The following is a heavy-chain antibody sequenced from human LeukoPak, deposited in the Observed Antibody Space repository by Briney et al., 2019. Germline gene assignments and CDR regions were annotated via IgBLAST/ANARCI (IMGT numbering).Heavy chain of an antibody. D-gene: IGHD4-17*01. Sequence: ASVKVSCKASGYTFTGYYMHWVRQAPGQGLEWMGWINPNSGGTNYAQKFQGRVTMTRDTSISTAYMELSRLRSDDTAVYYCARPPLHYGDDEYFDLWGRGTLVTVSS. CDR2: INPNSGGT. CDR1: GYTFTGYY. V-gene: IGHV1-2*02. CDR3: ARPPLHYGDDEYFDL. J-gene: IGHJ2*01.